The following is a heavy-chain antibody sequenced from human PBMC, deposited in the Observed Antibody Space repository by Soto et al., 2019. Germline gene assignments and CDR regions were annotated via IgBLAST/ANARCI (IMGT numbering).Heavy chain of an antibody. CDR1: GFTFSVYS. V-gene: IGHV3-48*01. CDR2: MTSDSKTI. Sequence: PGGSLRLSCAASGFTFSVYSMNWVRQAPGKGLEWVSYMTSDSKTIHYADSVRGRFTISRDNAKNSLYLQMNSLRAEDTAVYYCARGVSFGFDFWGQGTMVTVSS. CDR3: ARGVSFGFDF. D-gene: IGHD3-3*01. J-gene: IGHJ3*01.